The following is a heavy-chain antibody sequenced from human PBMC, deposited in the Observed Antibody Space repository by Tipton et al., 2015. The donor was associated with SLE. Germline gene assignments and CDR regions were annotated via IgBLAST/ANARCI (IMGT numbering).Heavy chain of an antibody. CDR3: ARVYSYYYYYMDV. D-gene: IGHD2-15*01. CDR1: GGSFSGYY. Sequence: TLSLTCAVCGGSFSGYYWSWIRQPPGKGPEWIGEINHSGSTNYNPSLKSRVTISVDTSKNQFSLKLSSVTAADTAVYYCARVYSYYYYYMDVWGKGTTVTVSS. J-gene: IGHJ6*03. CDR2: INHSGST. V-gene: IGHV4-34*01.